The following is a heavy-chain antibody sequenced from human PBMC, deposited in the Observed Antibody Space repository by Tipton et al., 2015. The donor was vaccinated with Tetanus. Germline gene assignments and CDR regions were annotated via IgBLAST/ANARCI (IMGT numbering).Heavy chain of an antibody. Sequence: LRLSCIVSGGSISSYYWNWIRQPAGKGLEWIGRFYSSESTNYNPSLKSRVTMSVDTSKNQFSLRLTSMTAADTAVYYCARAATGTADFDSWGQGTLVTVSS. CDR2: FYSSEST. V-gene: IGHV4-4*07. J-gene: IGHJ4*02. CDR3: ARAATGTADFDS. CDR1: GGSISSYY. D-gene: IGHD3-9*01.